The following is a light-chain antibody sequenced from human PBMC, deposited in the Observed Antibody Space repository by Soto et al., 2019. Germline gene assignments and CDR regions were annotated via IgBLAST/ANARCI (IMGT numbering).Light chain of an antibody. CDR3: QQYGNSPPT. Sequence: EIVLTQSPGTLSLSPGERATLSCRASQSVSSNFLAWYQQKPGQAPRLLIYGASNRVTGIPNRFSGSGSGTDFTLTINRLEPEDFAIYCCQQYGNSPPTFGPGTKVDIK. CDR1: QSVSSNF. CDR2: GAS. J-gene: IGKJ3*01. V-gene: IGKV3-20*01.